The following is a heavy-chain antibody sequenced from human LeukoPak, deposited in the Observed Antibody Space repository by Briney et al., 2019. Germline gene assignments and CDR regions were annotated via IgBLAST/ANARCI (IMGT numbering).Heavy chain of an antibody. D-gene: IGHD6-19*01. CDR2: INPSGGST. V-gene: IGHV1-46*01. CDR1: GYTFTSYY. CDR3: AREAYSSGWQSRDAFDP. Sequence: ASVKVSCKASGYTFTSYYMHWVRQAPGQGLEWMGIINPSGGSTSYAQKFQGRVTMTRDTSTSTVYRELSSLRSEDTAVYYCAREAYSSGWQSRDAFDPWGQGTLVTVSS. J-gene: IGHJ5*02.